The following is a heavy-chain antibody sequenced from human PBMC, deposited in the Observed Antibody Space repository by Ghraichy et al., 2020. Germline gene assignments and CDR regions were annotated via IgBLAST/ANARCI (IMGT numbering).Heavy chain of an antibody. D-gene: IGHD3-10*01. CDR3: ARFITMVQGAISGSFDY. Sequence: SETLSLTCTVSGGSISSGGYYWSWIRQHPGKGLEWIGYIYYSGSTYYNPSLKSRVTISVDTSKNQFSLKLSSVTAADTAVYYCARFITMVQGAISGSFDYWGQGTLVTVSS. CDR2: IYYSGST. J-gene: IGHJ4*02. CDR1: GGSISSGGYY. V-gene: IGHV4-31*03.